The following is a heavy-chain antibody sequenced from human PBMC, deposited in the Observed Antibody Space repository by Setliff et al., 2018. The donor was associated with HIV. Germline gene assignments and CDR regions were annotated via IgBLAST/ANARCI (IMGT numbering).Heavy chain of an antibody. Sequence: PSETLSLTCTTSGGSFGVYRWSWIRQSAGRGLEWIGRIDSSGTTDYKPSLKGRVAISVDTSRNQFSLRATSVTAADTAVYFCARDRHSSGLGSYGPWGPGILVTVSS. J-gene: IGHJ5*02. V-gene: IGHV4-4*07. CDR3: ARDRHSSGLGSYGP. CDR1: GGSFGVYR. CDR2: IDSSGTT. D-gene: IGHD3-10*01.